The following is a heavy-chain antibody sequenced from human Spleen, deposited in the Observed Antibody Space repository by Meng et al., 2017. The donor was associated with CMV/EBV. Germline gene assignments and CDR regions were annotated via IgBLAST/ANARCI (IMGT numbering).Heavy chain of an antibody. CDR3: AREDHGDYETDY. Sequence: ASVKVSCKASGYIFTSYGISWVRQAPGQGLEWMGWISAYNGNRNYAQKLQGRVTMTTDISTSTAYMELRSLRSDDTAVYYCAREDHGDYETDYWGQGTLVTVSS. V-gene: IGHV1-18*01. CDR2: ISAYNGNR. J-gene: IGHJ4*02. CDR1: GYIFTSYG. D-gene: IGHD4-17*01.